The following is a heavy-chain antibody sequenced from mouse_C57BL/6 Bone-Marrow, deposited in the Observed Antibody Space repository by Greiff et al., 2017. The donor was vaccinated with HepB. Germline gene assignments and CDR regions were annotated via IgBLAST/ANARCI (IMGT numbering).Heavy chain of an antibody. V-gene: IGHV1-69*01. CDR1: GYTFTSYW. CDR3: ARENYGGGYWDFDV. D-gene: IGHD1-1*01. Sequence: QVQLQQPGAELVMPGASVKLSCKASGYTFTSYWMHWVKQRPGQGLEWIGEIDPSDSYTNYNQKFKGKSTLTVDKSSSTAYMQLSSLTSEDSAVYYCARENYGGGYWDFDVWGTGTTVTVSS. J-gene: IGHJ1*03. CDR2: IDPSDSYT.